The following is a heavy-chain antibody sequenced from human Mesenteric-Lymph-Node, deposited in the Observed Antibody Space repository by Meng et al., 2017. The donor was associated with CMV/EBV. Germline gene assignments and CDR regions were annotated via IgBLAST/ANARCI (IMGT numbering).Heavy chain of an antibody. CDR3: ARGYYYGSGSYYSPDF. V-gene: IGHV4-31*02. J-gene: IGHJ4*02. D-gene: IGHD3-10*01. CDR2: IYYSGNT. CDR1: GSISSGGYY. Sequence: GSISSGGYYWNWIRQHPGKGLEWIGYIYYSGNTYYNPSLKSRVTISVDTSKNQLSLKLSSVTAADTAVYYCARGYYYGSGSYYSPDFWGQGTLVTVSS.